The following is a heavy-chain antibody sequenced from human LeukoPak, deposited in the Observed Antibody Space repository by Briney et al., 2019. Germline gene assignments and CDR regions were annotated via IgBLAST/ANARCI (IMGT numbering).Heavy chain of an antibody. CDR1: GFTFSSYA. J-gene: IGHJ6*03. CDR2: ISSNGGST. Sequence: GGSLRLSCAASGFTFSSYAMHWVRQAPGKGLEYVSAISSNGGSTYYANSVKGRFTISRDNSKNTLYLQMGSLRAEDMAVYYCARVGHYDFWSGYSGYMDVWGKGTTVTVSS. CDR3: ARVGHYDFWSGYSGYMDV. V-gene: IGHV3-64*01. D-gene: IGHD3-3*01.